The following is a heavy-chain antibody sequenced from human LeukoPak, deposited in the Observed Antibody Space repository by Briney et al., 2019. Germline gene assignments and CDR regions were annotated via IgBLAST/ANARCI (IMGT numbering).Heavy chain of an antibody. J-gene: IGHJ4*02. CDR3: ARSSRWLQSRGTFDY. V-gene: IGHV4-34*01. CDR1: GGSFSGCY. Sequence: SETLSLTCAVYGGSFSGCYWSWIRQPPGKGLEWIGEINHSGSTNYNPSLKSRVTISVDTSKNQFSLKLSSVTAADTAVYYCARSSRWLQSRGTFDYWGQGTLVTVSS. D-gene: IGHD5-24*01. CDR2: INHSGST.